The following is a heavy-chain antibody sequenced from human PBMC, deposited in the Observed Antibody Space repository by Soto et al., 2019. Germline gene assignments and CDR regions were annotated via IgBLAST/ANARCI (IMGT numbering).Heavy chain of an antibody. J-gene: IGHJ4*02. V-gene: IGHV4-39*01. CDR2: IYYSGKT. D-gene: IGHD2-15*01. Sequence: PSETLSLTCSLSGASITSTTYFWAWIRQPPGKGLEWVGSIYYSGKTRYNPSLKSRTTISVDRSRNQFSLQVSSVTAADTAVYYCANNIPSTGSFDYWGQGNVVTVSS. CDR1: GASITSTTYF. CDR3: ANNIPSTGSFDY.